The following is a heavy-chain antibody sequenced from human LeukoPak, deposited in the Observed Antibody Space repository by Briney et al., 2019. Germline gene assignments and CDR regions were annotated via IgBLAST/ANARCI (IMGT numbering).Heavy chain of an antibody. CDR2: ISSSSSYI. J-gene: IGHJ4*02. V-gene: IGHV3-21*01. CDR3: ASGSPVSGDY. D-gene: IGHD1-26*01. Sequence: GGSLRLSCAASGFTFSSYSMNWVRQAPGKGLEWVSSISSSSSYIYYADSVNGRFTISGDNAKNSLYLQMNSLRAEDTAVYYCASGSPVSGDYWGQGTLVTVSS. CDR1: GFTFSSYS.